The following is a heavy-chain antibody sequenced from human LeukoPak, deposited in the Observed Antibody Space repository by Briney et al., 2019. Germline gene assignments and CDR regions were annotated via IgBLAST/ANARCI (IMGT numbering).Heavy chain of an antibody. CDR2: IKQDGSEK. J-gene: IGHJ3*02. V-gene: IGHV3-7*01. D-gene: IGHD6-13*01. CDR1: GFTFSSYW. CDR3: ARVGGSSSWYSDDAFDI. Sequence: SGGSLRLSCAASGFTFSSYWMSWVRQAPGKGLEWVANIKQDGSEKYYVDSVKGRFTISRDNAKNSLYLQMNSLRAEDTAVYYCARVGGSSSWYSDDAFDIWGQGTMVTVSS.